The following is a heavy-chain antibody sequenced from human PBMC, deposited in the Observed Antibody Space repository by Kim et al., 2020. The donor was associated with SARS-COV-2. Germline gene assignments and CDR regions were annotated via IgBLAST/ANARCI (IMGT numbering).Heavy chain of an antibody. D-gene: IGHD3-9*01. CDR3: ARDRLSDWLYYYYYGMDV. V-gene: IGHV3-48*02. J-gene: IGHJ6*02. Sequence: GGSLRLSCAASGFTFSSYSMNWVRQAPGKGLEWVSYISSSSSTIYYADSVKGRFTISRDNAKNSLYQQMNSLRDEDTAVYYCARDRLSDWLYYYYYGMDVWGQGTTVTVSS. CDR1: GFTFSSYS. CDR2: ISSSSSTI.